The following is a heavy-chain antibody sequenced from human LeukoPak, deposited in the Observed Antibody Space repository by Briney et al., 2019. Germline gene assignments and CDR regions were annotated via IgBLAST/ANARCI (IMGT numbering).Heavy chain of an antibody. CDR2: INTNTGNP. CDR3: ARDDYGGNSARWFDP. D-gene: IGHD4-23*01. V-gene: IGHV7-4-1*02. Sequence: ASVKVSCKASGYTFTSYAMNWVRQAPGQGLEWMGWINTNTGNPTYAQGFTGRFVFSLDTSVSTAYLQISSLKAEDTAVYYCARDDYGGNSARWFDPWGQGTLVIVS. J-gene: IGHJ5*02. CDR1: GYTFTSYA.